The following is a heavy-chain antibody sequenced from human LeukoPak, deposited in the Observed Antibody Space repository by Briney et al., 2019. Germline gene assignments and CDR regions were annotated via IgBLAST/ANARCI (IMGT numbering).Heavy chain of an antibody. CDR3: ARVGDSYVISDWSRTGLEAYPTKYYYHMDV. CDR1: GGSFSGYY. D-gene: IGHD5-18*01. Sequence: SETLSLTCAVYGGSFSGYYWSWIRQPPGKGLEWIGEINHSGSTNYNPSLKSQVTISGDTSKNQFSLKLSSVTAADTAVYFCARVGDSYVISDWSRTGLEAYPTKYYYHMDVWGKGTTVTVSS. CDR2: INHSGST. J-gene: IGHJ6*03. V-gene: IGHV4-34*01.